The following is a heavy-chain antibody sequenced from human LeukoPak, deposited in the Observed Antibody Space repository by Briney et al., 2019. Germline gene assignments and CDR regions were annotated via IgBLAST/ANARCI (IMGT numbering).Heavy chain of an antibody. CDR2: IYPGDSDT. J-gene: IGHJ6*02. Sequence: GESLKISCKGSGYSFTSYWLGWVRQMPGKGLEWMGIIYPGDSDTRYSPSFQGQVTISADKSISTAYLQWSSLKASDTAMYYCARFSPNSPGITIFGDSYGMDVWGQGTTVTVSS. D-gene: IGHD3-3*01. V-gene: IGHV5-51*01. CDR3: ARFSPNSPGITIFGDSYGMDV. CDR1: GYSFTSYW.